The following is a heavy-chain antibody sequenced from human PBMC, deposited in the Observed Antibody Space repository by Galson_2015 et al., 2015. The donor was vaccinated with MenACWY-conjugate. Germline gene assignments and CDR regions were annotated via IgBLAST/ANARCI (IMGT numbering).Heavy chain of an antibody. J-gene: IGHJ5*02. CDR2: MYYSGSA. V-gene: IGHV4-59*08. Sequence: LRLSCAASGFTFSSYWMHWVRHAPGKGLEWIGYMYYSGSANYNPSLKSRVSIFVDKSNSQFSLRLSSVSAADTAVYYCARLPRGINLILEGSWGQGILVTVSS. CDR1: GFTFSSYW. D-gene: IGHD3-22*01. CDR3: ARLPRGINLILEGS.